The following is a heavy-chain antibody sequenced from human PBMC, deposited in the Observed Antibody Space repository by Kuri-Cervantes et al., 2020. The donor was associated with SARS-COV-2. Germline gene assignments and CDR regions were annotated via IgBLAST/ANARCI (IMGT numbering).Heavy chain of an antibody. V-gene: IGHV3-7*03. D-gene: IGHD2-15*01. CDR1: GFTFSRFW. CDR3: AKDGSNRVVVSPLRH. CDR2: VNQDGSGK. Sequence: GESLKISCAASGFTFSRFWMTWVRQAPGKGLEWVASVNQDGSGKSHADSVKGRFTISRDNAKNSLYLQMNSLRAEDTALYYCAKDGSNRVVVSPLRHWGQGTLVTVSS. J-gene: IGHJ4*02.